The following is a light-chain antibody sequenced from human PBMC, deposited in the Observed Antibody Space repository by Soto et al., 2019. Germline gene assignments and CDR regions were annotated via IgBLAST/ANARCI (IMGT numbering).Light chain of an antibody. V-gene: IGLV2-8*01. Sequence: QSALTQPPSASGSPGQSVTISCTGTSSDVGGYKYVSWYQQHPGKAPKLMIYEVSKRPSGVPDRFSGSKSGNTASLTVSGLQAEDEADYYCSSYAGSNNWVLGGGTKLTVL. CDR3: SSYAGSNNWV. CDR1: SSDVGGYKY. J-gene: IGLJ3*02. CDR2: EVS.